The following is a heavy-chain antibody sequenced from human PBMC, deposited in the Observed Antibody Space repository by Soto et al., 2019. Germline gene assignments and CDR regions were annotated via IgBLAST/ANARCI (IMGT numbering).Heavy chain of an antibody. D-gene: IGHD6-13*01. CDR3: ARYSNNWFQTEGMDV. J-gene: IGHJ6*02. V-gene: IGHV4-4*07. CDR2: IDASGNT. CDR1: VDSITTYY. Sequence: SDTLSLTCTVSVDSITTYYWSWIRQPAGKGLEWIGRIDASGNTNYNPSLNSRVTMSIDTSKKQFSLKLTSVTAADTAIYYCARYSNNWFQTEGMDVWGQGTTVTVSS.